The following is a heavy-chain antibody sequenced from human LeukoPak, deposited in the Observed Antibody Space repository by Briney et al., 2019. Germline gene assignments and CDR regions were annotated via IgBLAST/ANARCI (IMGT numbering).Heavy chain of an antibody. CDR2: IEPSTGDT. J-gene: IGHJ4*02. CDR3: VATTYSDYVQFDY. Sequence: ASVKVSCKTSGYTFTAYYMHWVRQAPGQGLEWMGWIEPSTGDTNYAQNFQGRVAMTRDTSITTAYMELSRLRSDDTAMYYCVATTYSDYVQFDYWGQGTLVTVSS. CDR1: GYTFTAYY. V-gene: IGHV1-2*02. D-gene: IGHD4-11*01.